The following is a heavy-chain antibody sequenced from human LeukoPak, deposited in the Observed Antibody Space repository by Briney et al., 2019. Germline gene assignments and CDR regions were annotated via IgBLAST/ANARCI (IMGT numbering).Heavy chain of an antibody. J-gene: IGHJ3*02. Sequence: ASVEVSCKASGYTFTGYYMHWVRQAPGQGLEWMGWINPNSGGTNYAQKFQGRVTMTRDTSISTAYMELSRLRSDDTAVYYCARAYGTKGAFDIWGQGTMVTVSS. CDR3: ARAYGTKGAFDI. D-gene: IGHD4-17*01. CDR1: GYTFTGYY. CDR2: INPNSGGT. V-gene: IGHV1-2*02.